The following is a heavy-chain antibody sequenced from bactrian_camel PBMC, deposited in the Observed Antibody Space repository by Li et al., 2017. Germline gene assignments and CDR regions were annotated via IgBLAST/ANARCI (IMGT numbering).Heavy chain of an antibody. J-gene: IGHJ4*01. CDR3: AADCPPVVGWDREEY. D-gene: IGHD1*01. V-gene: IGHV3S53*01. CDR1: GYFLPTCG. Sequence: HVQLVESGGGLVQPGGSLKLTCAASGYFLPTCGMGFYRQTPGKGRELVAMDKGDGSITYGNSVKGRFTLSRDNAKHTVNLQMDNLMIEDTATYICAADCPPVVGWDREEYWGQGTQVTVS. CDR2: DKGDGSI.